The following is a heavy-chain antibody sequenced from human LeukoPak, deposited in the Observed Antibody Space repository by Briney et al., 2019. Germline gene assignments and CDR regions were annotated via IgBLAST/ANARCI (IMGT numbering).Heavy chain of an antibody. D-gene: IGHD3-10*01. J-gene: IGHJ4*02. Sequence: SGPTLVNPTQTLTLTCTFSGFSLSTTGVGVAWIRQPPGKALEWLAVHYWNNDKSYSPSLKNGLTVTKDTSKKQVVLILTNMDPVDTATYYCAHKGRGSGSYTMWGQGTLVTVSS. CDR3: AHKGRGSGSYTM. CDR2: HYWNNDK. CDR1: GFSLSTTGVG. V-gene: IGHV2-5*01.